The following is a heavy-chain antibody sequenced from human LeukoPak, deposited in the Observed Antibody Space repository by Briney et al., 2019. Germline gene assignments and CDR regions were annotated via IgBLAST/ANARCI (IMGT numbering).Heavy chain of an antibody. D-gene: IGHD2-15*01. CDR2: ITDST. J-gene: IGHJ5*02. CDR1: GFTFSSYN. CDR3: ARYCSGGRCYSGLDP. V-gene: IGHV3-23*01. Sequence: GGSLRLSCAASGFTFSSYNMNWVRQAPGKGLEWVSAITDSTYFADSVKGRFTISRDSSKNTVYLQMNSLRAEDTAVYYCARYCSGGRCYSGLDPWGQGALVTVSS.